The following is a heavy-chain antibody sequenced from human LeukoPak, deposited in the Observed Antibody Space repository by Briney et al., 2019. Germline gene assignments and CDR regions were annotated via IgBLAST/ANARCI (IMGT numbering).Heavy chain of an antibody. V-gene: IGHV3-7*01. CDR3: ARDSNNWFDP. Sequence: PGGTLRLSCAASGFTFSSYGMSWVRQAPGKGLEWVANIKQDGSEKYYVDSVKGRFTISRDNAKNSLYLQMNSLRAEDTAVYYCARDSNNWFDPWGQGTLVTVSS. J-gene: IGHJ5*02. CDR2: IKQDGSEK. CDR1: GFTFSSYG.